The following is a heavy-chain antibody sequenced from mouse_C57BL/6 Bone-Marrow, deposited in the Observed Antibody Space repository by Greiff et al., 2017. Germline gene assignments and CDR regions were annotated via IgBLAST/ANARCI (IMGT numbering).Heavy chain of an antibody. CDR1: GFNIKDDY. CDR3: ARIAY. CDR2: IDPENGDT. J-gene: IGHJ3*01. V-gene: IGHV14-4*01. Sequence: VQLQQSGAELVRPGASVKLSCTASGFNIKDDYMHWVKQWPEPGLAWIGWIDPENGDTEYASKFQGKATIAVDTSTNTAYLHLSSLTSEDTAVYYCARIAYWGQGTLVTVSA.